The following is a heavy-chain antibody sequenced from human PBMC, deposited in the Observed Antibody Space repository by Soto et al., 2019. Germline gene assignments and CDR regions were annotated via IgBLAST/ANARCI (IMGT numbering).Heavy chain of an antibody. Sequence: QVQLVQSGAEVKTPGASVKVSCKASGYTFSNYAISWVRQAPGQGLEWMGWSSAFNGHTNYAQKFQGRVTMTTDTSTSTAYMELRSLTSDXXXXXXXARGAAADPFDYWGQGTLVTXSX. CDR1: GYTFSNYA. V-gene: IGHV1-18*01. J-gene: IGHJ4*02. CDR2: SSAFNGHT. CDR3: ARGAAADPFDY. D-gene: IGHD6-13*01.